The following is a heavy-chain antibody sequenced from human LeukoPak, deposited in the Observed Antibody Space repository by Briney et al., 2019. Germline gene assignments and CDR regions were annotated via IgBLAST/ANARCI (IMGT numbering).Heavy chain of an antibody. Sequence: ASVKVSCKASGGTFSSYAISWVRQAPGQGLEWMGGIIPIFGTANYAQKFQGRVTITADESTSTAYMELSSLRSEDTAVYYCARGGGRDSGRENDYWGQGTLVTVSS. D-gene: IGHD1-26*01. J-gene: IGHJ4*02. CDR3: ARGGGRDSGRENDY. V-gene: IGHV1-69*13. CDR1: GGTFSSYA. CDR2: IIPIFGTA.